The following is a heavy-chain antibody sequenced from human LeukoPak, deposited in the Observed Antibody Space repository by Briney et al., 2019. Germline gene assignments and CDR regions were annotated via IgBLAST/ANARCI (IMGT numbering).Heavy chain of an antibody. CDR2: IKQDGSEK. CDR1: VFTFSNLW. Sequence: PGGSQRLSCAASVFTFSNLWTIGVREAPGKGLEGVGNIKQDGSEKRYADSVRGRFTISRDNAQTSLYLQMNSLRAEDTAVYYCARASDPWLQLTWGQGTLVTVSS. J-gene: IGHJ5*02. V-gene: IGHV3-7*05. CDR3: ARASDPWLQLT. D-gene: IGHD5-24*01.